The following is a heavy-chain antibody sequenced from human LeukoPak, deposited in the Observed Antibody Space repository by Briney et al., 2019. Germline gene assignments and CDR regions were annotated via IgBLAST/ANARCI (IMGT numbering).Heavy chain of an antibody. CDR3: ASNSVGAGDY. CDR2: ISSSSSYI. V-gene: IGHV3-21*01. CDR1: GFTYSSYS. Sequence: GGSLRLSCAASGFTYSSYSMNWVRQAPGKGLEWVSFISSSSSYIYYADSVKGRFTISRDNAKNSLYLQMNSLRAEDTAVYYCASNSVGAGDYWGQGTLVTVSS. D-gene: IGHD1-26*01. J-gene: IGHJ4*02.